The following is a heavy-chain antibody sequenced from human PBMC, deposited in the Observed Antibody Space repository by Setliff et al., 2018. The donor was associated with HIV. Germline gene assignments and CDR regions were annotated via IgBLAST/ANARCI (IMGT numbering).Heavy chain of an antibody. CDR3: ARSVARDYWYFGH. J-gene: IGHJ2*01. V-gene: IGHV4-59*01. CDR1: GGSLSDSY. Sequence: KTSETLSLTCAVYGGSLSDSYYNWFRQPPGEGLEFLGFFHYRGRPIYNPSLKSRVKISVDTSKNQFSLNLTSVTAADTAVYYCARSVARDYWYFGHWGRGSLVTVSS. D-gene: IGHD6-6*01. CDR2: FHYRGRP.